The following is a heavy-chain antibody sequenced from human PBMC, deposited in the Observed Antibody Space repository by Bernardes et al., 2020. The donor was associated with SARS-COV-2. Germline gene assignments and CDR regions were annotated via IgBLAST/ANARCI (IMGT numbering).Heavy chain of an antibody. CDR2: IYYSGST. CDR1: GGSISSYY. D-gene: IGHD5-12*01. CDR3: ARDRGWLQPHRDAFDI. V-gene: IGHV4-59*01. J-gene: IGHJ3*02. Sequence: SETLSLTCTVSGGSISSYYWSWIRQPPGKGLEWIGYIYYSGSTNYNPSLKSRVTISVDTSKNQFSLKLSSVTAADTAVYYCARDRGWLQPHRDAFDIWGQGTMVTVSS.